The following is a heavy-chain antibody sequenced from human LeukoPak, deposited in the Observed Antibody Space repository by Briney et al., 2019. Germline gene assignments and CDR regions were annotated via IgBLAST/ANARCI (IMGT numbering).Heavy chain of an antibody. Sequence: PSETLSLTCTVSGGPIYSYYWSWIRQTVGKGLEWIGRLYPGVSTNYNPSLKSRVTMSVDTSKNQFALKLSAVTAADTAVYYCARLKFYDSTGYSPGHYMDVWGKGTTVTVSS. CDR1: GGPIYSYY. CDR2: LYPGVST. CDR3: ARLKFYDSTGYSPGHYMDV. V-gene: IGHV4-4*07. J-gene: IGHJ6*03. D-gene: IGHD3-22*01.